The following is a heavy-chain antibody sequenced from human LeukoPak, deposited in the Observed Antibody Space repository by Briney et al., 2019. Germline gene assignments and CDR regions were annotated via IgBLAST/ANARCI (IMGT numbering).Heavy chain of an antibody. CDR1: GGSISSGGYS. D-gene: IGHD4-17*01. CDR3: ARGPVTVTTNNWFDP. Sequence: SQTLSLTCAVSGGSISSGGYSWSWIRQPPGKGLEWIGYIYHSGSTYYNPSLKSRVTISVDRSKNQFSLKLSSVTAADTAVYYCARGPVTVTTNNWFDPWGQGTLVTASS. J-gene: IGHJ5*02. CDR2: IYHSGST. V-gene: IGHV4-30-2*01.